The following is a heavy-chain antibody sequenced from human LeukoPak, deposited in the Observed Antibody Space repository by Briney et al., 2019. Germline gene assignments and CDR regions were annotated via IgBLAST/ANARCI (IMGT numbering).Heavy chain of an antibody. V-gene: IGHV3-23*01. Sequence: GGSLRLSCAASGFTFSSYAMSWVRQAPGKGLEWVSAISGSGGSTYYADSVKGRFTISRDNSKNTLYLQMNSLRAEGTAVYYCAKFLPTHIVVANYYFDYWGQGTLVTVSS. CDR1: GFTFSSYA. CDR2: ISGSGGST. D-gene: IGHD2-21*01. J-gene: IGHJ4*02. CDR3: AKFLPTHIVVANYYFDY.